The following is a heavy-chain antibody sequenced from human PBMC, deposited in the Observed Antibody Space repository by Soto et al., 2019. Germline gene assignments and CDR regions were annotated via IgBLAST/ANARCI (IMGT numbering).Heavy chain of an antibody. CDR3: VHTYADHAGYYFDF. V-gene: IGHV2-5*02. CDR2: VYWDDDK. J-gene: IGHJ4*02. CDR1: GFSLIDSGVA. Sequence: QITLKESGPTLVKPTQTLTLTCSTSGFSLIDSGVAVGWIRQPPGKALDWLALVYWDDDKRYSPSLRTRLTITRDTSKNQVVVTMTNIDLVDTATYYCVHTYADHAGYYFDFWGQGTLVTVSS.